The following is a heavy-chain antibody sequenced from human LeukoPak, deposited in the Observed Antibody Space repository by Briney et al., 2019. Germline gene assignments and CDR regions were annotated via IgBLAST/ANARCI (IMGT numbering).Heavy chain of an antibody. Sequence: PGGSLRLSCAASGFTFSNYAMNWVRQAPGKGLEWVSSVSSSSSYIYYADSVKGRFTISRDNAKNSLYLQMNSLRAEDTAVYYCARDASSGWTRYWGQGTLVTVSS. CDR1: GFTFSNYA. D-gene: IGHD6-19*01. J-gene: IGHJ4*02. V-gene: IGHV3-21*01. CDR2: VSSSSSYI. CDR3: ARDASSGWTRY.